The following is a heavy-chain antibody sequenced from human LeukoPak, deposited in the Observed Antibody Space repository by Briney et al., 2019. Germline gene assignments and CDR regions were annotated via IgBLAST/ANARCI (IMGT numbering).Heavy chain of an antibody. CDR3: ARGDDYVWGSYRHPSDYFDY. V-gene: IGHV3-33*01. J-gene: IGHJ4*02. D-gene: IGHD3-16*02. CDR2: IWYDGSNK. Sequence: QSGGSLRLSCAASGFTFSSYGMHWVRQAPGKGLEWVAVIWYDGSNKYYADSVKGRFTISRDNSKNTLYLQMNSLRAEDTAVYHCARGDDYVWGSYRHPSDYFDYWGQGTLVTVSS. CDR1: GFTFSSYG.